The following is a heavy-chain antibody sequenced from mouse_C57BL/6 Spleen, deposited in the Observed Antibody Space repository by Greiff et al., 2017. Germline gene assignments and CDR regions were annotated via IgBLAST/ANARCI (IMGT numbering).Heavy chain of an antibody. J-gene: IGHJ1*03. V-gene: IGHV1-69*01. CDR1: GYTFTSYW. CDR3: ARLNYYGRSNWYFGV. CDR2: IDPSDSYT. D-gene: IGHD1-1*01. Sequence: VQLQQPGAELVMPGASVKLSCKASGYTFTSYWMHWVKQRPGQGLEWIGEIDPSDSYTNYNQKFKGKSTVAVDKSSSAAYMQLSSLTSEDSAVYDCARLNYYGRSNWYFGVWGTGTTVTVSS.